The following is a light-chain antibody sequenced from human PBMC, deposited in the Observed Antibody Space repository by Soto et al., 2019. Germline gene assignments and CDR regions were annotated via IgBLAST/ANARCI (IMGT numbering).Light chain of an antibody. Sequence: DIQMTQSPSSLSASVGDRVTTTCRASQSISTYLNWYQHKPGKAPKVLIYAVPSLQSGVPSRFSGSGSGTDFTLTITSLQPEDSATYYCQHSYGTPRTFGQGTKVDIK. CDR1: QSISTY. CDR2: AVP. V-gene: IGKV1-39*01. J-gene: IGKJ1*01. CDR3: QHSYGTPRT.